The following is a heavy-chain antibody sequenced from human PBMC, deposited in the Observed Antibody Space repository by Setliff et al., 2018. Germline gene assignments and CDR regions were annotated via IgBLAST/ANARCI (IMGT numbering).Heavy chain of an antibody. CDR1: GGTFSSYA. V-gene: IGHV1-18*01. J-gene: IGHJ3*02. Sequence: ASVKVSCKASGGTFSSYAISWVRQAPGQGLEWMGWVSTYNGDKKYAQNFRGRVTMTTDMSTSTVYMELRTLRSDDTAVYFCARRPIALAGYRKGAFDIWGQGTMVTVSS. CDR3: ARRPIALAGYRKGAFDI. CDR2: VSTYNGDK. D-gene: IGHD6-19*01.